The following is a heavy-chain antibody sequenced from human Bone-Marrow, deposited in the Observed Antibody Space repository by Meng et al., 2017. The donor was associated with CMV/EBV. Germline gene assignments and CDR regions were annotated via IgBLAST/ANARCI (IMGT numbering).Heavy chain of an antibody. D-gene: IGHD4-23*01. J-gene: IGHJ6*02. CDR1: GFTFSSYG. CDR3: AKEQEAVTPDYYYGMDV. Sequence: GGSLRLSCAASGFTFSSYGMHWVRQAPGKGLEWVAFIRYDGSNKYYADSVKGRFTISRDNSKNTLYLQMNSLRAEDTAVYYCAKEQEAVTPDYYYGMDVWGQGTTVTVSS. CDR2: IRYDGSNK. V-gene: IGHV3-30*02.